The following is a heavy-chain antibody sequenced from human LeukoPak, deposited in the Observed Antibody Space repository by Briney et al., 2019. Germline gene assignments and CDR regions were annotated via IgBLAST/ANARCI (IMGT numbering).Heavy chain of an antibody. V-gene: IGHV3-21*06. CDR1: GFKFSSYS. D-gene: IGHD5-12*01. CDR2: ISSSSSYI. CDR3: VTESGWLFDY. J-gene: IGHJ4*02. Sequence: GGSLRLSCAASGFKFSSYSMKWVRQAPGKGLEWVSFISSSSSYIYYADTVKGRFTISRDNAKNSLFLQVNSLRDEDTAVYYCVTESGWLFDYWGQGTLVTVSS.